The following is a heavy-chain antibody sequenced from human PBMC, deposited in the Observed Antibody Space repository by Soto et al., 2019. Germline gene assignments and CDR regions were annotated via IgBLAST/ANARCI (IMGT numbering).Heavy chain of an antibody. CDR2: IYYSGST. J-gene: IGHJ5*02. D-gene: IGHD2-15*01. CDR3: ARQGDVVVVAATYNWFDP. Sequence: QLQLQESGPGLVKPSETLSLTCTVSGGSISSSSYYWGWIRQPPGKGLEWIGSIYYSGSTYYNPSLKSRVTISVDTSKNQFSLKLSSVTAEDTAVYYCARQGDVVVVAATYNWFDPWGQGTLVTVSS. CDR1: GGSISSSSYY. V-gene: IGHV4-39*01.